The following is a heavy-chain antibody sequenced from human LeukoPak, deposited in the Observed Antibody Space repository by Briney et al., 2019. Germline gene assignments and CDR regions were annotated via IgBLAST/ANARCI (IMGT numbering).Heavy chain of an antibody. Sequence: PSETLSLTCTVSGGSISSYYWSWIRQPPGKGLEWIGYIYYSGSTNYNPSLKSRVTISVDTSKNQFSLKLSSVTAADTAVYYCARVDRITGTKRHWYFDLRGRGTLVTVSS. V-gene: IGHV4-59*01. CDR2: IYYSGST. CDR1: GGSISSYY. D-gene: IGHD1-7*01. J-gene: IGHJ2*01. CDR3: ARVDRITGTKRHWYFDL.